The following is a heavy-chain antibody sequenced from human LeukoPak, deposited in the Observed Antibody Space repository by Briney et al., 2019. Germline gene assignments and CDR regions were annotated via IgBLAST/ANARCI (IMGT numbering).Heavy chain of an antibody. J-gene: IGHJ3*02. Sequence: SETLSLTCAVYGGSFSGYYWSWIRQPPGKGLEWIGEINHSGSTNYNPSLKSRVTISVDTSKNQFSLKLSSVTAADTAVYYCARPPAAYGSGSPELFDIWGQGTMVTVSS. CDR3: ARPPAAYGSGSPELFDI. V-gene: IGHV4-34*01. CDR2: INHSGST. D-gene: IGHD3-10*01. CDR1: GGSFSGYY.